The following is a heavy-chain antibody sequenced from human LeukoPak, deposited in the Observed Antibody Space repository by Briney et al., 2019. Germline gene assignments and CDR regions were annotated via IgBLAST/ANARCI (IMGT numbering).Heavy chain of an antibody. Sequence: ASVKVSCKASGYTFTGYYMHWVRQAPGQGLEWMGWINPNSGGTNYAQKFQGRVTMTRDRSISTAYMELSRLRSDDTAVYYCARIVSSASCCRDAFDIWGQGTMVTVSS. D-gene: IGHD2-2*01. CDR2: INPNSGGT. V-gene: IGHV1-2*02. CDR1: GYTFTGYY. J-gene: IGHJ3*02. CDR3: ARIVSSASCCRDAFDI.